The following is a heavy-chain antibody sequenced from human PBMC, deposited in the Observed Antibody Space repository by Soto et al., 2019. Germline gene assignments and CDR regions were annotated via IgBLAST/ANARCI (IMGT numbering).Heavy chain of an antibody. CDR1: GFTFSDYY. V-gene: IGHV3-11*01. Sequence: QVQLVESGGGLVKPGGSLRLSCAASGFTFSDYYMSWIRQAPGKGLEWVSYISSSGSTIYYADSVKGRFTISRDNAKNSLYLQMNSLRAEDTAVYYCARFTLDYDILTGFTRSYYYGMDVWGQGTTVTVSS. CDR3: ARFTLDYDILTGFTRSYYYGMDV. D-gene: IGHD3-9*01. J-gene: IGHJ6*02. CDR2: ISSSGSTI.